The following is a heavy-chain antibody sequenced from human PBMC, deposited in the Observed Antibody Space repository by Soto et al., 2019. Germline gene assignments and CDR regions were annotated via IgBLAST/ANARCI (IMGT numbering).Heavy chain of an antibody. Sequence: GWSLRLSCAVSGFTLSDSGIHWVRQASGKGLEWVARIGVKSRGYPTTYAESLKGRFTISRDDSKNMAYLQMDILKTEDTAVYYCARVNIINMIVMVLDSWGQGTLVTVSS. V-gene: IGHV3-73*01. CDR3: ARVNIINMIVMVLDS. CDR1: GFTLSDSG. D-gene: IGHD3-22*01. J-gene: IGHJ4*02. CDR2: IGVKSRGYPT.